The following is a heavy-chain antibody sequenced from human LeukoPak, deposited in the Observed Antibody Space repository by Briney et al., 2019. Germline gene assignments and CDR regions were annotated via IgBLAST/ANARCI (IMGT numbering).Heavy chain of an antibody. CDR3: AKEGTAMASSYFDY. D-gene: IGHD5-18*01. Sequence: LPGGSLRLSCAASGFTFSSYGMQWVRQAPGKGLEWVAVISHDGTVQHYADSVKGRFTISRDNSDNTLYLQMNSLRDEDTAMYYCAKEGTAMASSYFDYWGQGTLITVSS. J-gene: IGHJ4*02. CDR1: GFTFSSYG. CDR2: ISHDGTVQ. V-gene: IGHV3-30*18.